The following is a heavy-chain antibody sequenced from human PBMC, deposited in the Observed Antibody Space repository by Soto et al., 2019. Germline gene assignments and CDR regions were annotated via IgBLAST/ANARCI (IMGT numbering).Heavy chain of an antibody. J-gene: IGHJ6*02. D-gene: IGHD3-22*01. Sequence: GPEVQKPGASVKVSCKASGYTFSRYGISWVRQAPGQGLEWLGWISPYDDDTKYAQNLQGRVRMTTDTSTRTVYMDLRSLRSDDTAIYYCARGGYYDSSGSRNYHYYGMDVWGQGTTVTVSS. V-gene: IGHV1-18*01. CDR2: ISPYDDDT. CDR3: ARGGYYDSSGSRNYHYYGMDV. CDR1: GYTFSRYG.